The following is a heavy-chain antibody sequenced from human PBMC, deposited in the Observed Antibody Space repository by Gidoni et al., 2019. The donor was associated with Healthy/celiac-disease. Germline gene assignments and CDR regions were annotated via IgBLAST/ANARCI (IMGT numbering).Heavy chain of an antibody. CDR3: AKDREVVRGENGMDV. D-gene: IGHD3-10*01. Sequence: EVQLVESGGVVVQPGGSLGLSCAASAFTFADYTMHWVRQAPGKGLEWVSLISWDGGSTDYADSVKGRFTISRDNSKNSLYLQMNSLRTEDTALYYCAKDREVVRGENGMDVWGQGTTVTVSS. CDR1: AFTFADYT. CDR2: ISWDGGST. J-gene: IGHJ6*02. V-gene: IGHV3-43*01.